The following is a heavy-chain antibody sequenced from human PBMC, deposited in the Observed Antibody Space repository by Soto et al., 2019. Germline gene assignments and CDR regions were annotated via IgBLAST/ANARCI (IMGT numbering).Heavy chain of an antibody. CDR2: IIPIFGTA. D-gene: IGHD3-9*01. V-gene: IGHV1-69*13. J-gene: IGHJ4*02. Sequence: ASVKVSCKXSGGTFSSYAISWVRQAPGQGLEWMGGIIPIFGTANYAQKFQGRVTITADESTSTAYMELSSLRSEDTAVYYCARDSYDMLTGYYSHFDYWGQGTLVTVSS. CDR3: ARDSYDMLTGYYSHFDY. CDR1: GGTFSSYA.